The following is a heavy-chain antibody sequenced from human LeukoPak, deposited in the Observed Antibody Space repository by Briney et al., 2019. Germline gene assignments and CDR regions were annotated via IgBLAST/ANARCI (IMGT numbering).Heavy chain of an antibody. V-gene: IGHV3-30*03. CDR1: GFTFSSYG. J-gene: IGHJ5*02. Sequence: GRSLRLSCAASGFTFSSYGMHWVRQAPGKGLEWVAVISYDGSNKYYADSVKGRFTISRDNSKNTLYLQMNSLRAEDTAVYYCARHRYCSSISCYRSTKGLNWFDPWGQGTLVTVSS. D-gene: IGHD2-2*02. CDR3: ARHRYCSSISCYRSTKGLNWFDP. CDR2: ISYDGSNK.